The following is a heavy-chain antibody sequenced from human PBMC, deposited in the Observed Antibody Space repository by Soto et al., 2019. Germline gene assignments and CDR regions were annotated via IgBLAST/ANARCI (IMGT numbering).Heavy chain of an antibody. V-gene: IGHV1-24*01. D-gene: IGHD3-22*01. J-gene: IGHJ4*02. CDR1: GYTLTELS. CDR3: ATAVEYYYDSSGYYFDY. CDR2: FDPEDGET. Sequence: ASVKVSCKVSGYTLTELSMHWVRQAPGKGLEWMGGFDPEDGETVYAQKFQGRVTMTEDTSTDTAYMELSSLRSEDTAVYYCATAVEYYYDSSGYYFDYWGQGTLVTVSS.